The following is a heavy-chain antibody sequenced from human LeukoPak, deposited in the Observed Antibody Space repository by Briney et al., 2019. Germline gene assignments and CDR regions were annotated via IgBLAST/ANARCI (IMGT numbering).Heavy chain of an antibody. V-gene: IGHV1-69*04. J-gene: IGHJ4*02. D-gene: IGHD2-15*01. CDR2: IIPSLDVA. CDR1: GDTFIPYT. CDR3: ARDHCSPGTCLGGH. Sequence: SVKFSCKASGDTFIPYTFSWVRQAPGQGLEWIGRIIPSLDVANYAHKFQGRVTLSVDRDTATTYMEVTSLRSEDTAIYYCARDHCSPGTCLGGHWGQGTLVTVSS.